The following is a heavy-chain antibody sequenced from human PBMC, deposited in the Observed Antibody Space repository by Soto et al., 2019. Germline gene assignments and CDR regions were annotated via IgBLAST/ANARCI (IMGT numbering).Heavy chain of an antibody. CDR3: ARDKSITIFGVVMRQSINWFDP. CDR1: GFTFSSYG. Sequence: GGSLRLSCAASGFTFSSYGMHWVRQAPGKGLEWVAVIWYDGSNKYYADSVKGRFTISRDNSKNTLYLQMNSLRAEDTAVYYCARDKSITIFGVVMRQSINWFDPWGQGTLVTVSS. D-gene: IGHD3-3*01. V-gene: IGHV3-33*01. CDR2: IWYDGSNK. J-gene: IGHJ5*02.